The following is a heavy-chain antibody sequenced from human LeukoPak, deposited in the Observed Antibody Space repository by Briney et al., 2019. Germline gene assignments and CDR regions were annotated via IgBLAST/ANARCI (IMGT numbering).Heavy chain of an antibody. CDR3: ATPRGSYRRYAFDI. D-gene: IGHD1-26*01. Sequence: GASVKVSCKVSGYTLTELSMHWVRQAPGKGLEWMGGFDPEDGETIYAQKFQGRVTMTEDTSTDTAYMELSSLRSEDTAVYYCATPRGSYRRYAFDIWGQGTMVTVSS. CDR1: GYTLTELS. V-gene: IGHV1-24*01. CDR2: FDPEDGET. J-gene: IGHJ3*02.